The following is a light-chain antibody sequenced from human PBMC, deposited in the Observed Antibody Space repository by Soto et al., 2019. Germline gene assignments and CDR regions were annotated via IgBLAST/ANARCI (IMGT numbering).Light chain of an antibody. Sequence: QSVLTQPASVSGSPGQSITISCTGTSSDIGRYNFVSWYQQHPDKAPKLMIYEVRKRPSGVSHRFSGSRSGNTASLTISGLQAEDEADYYCCSYAGSDYVFGTGTKLTVL. CDR1: SSDIGRYNF. CDR3: CSYAGSDYV. J-gene: IGLJ1*01. V-gene: IGLV2-23*02. CDR2: EVR.